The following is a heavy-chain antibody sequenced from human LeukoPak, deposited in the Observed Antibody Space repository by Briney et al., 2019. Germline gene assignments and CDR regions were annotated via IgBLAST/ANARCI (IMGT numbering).Heavy chain of an antibody. CDR1: GGSISRSTYY. CDR2: IYYTGSAY. V-gene: IGHV4-39*02. Sequence: SETLSLTCSVSGGSISRSTYYWGWIRQPPGKGLEWIGSIYYTGSAYYYSPSLKSRVTISVDTSKNQFSLNLISVTAADTAVYHCVRAYDYWGQGTLVTVSS. J-gene: IGHJ4*02. CDR3: VRAYDY.